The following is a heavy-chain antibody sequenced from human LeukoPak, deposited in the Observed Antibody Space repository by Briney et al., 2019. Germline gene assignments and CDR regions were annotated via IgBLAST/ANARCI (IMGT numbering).Heavy chain of an antibody. CDR1: GYTFTGYY. D-gene: IGHD2-21*02. CDR3: ARPRPRFCGGDFYFN. Sequence: GSSVKVSCKASGYTFTGYYMHWVRQAPGQGLEWMGIINPSGGSTSYAQKFQGRVTMTRDTSTSTVYMELSSLRSEDTAVYYCARPRPRFCGGDFYFNGGEGTLDSVSS. J-gene: IGHJ4*02. V-gene: IGHV1-46*01. CDR2: INPSGGST.